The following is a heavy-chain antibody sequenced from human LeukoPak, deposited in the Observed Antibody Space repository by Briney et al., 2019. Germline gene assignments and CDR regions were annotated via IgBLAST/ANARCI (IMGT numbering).Heavy chain of an antibody. CDR3: ARGPLNMVQGVISYYFDY. J-gene: IGHJ4*02. D-gene: IGHD3-10*01. CDR1: GGSISSYY. CDR2: IYYSGST. Sequence: SETLSLTCTVSGGSISSYYWSWIRQPPGKGLEWIGYIYYSGSTNYNPSLKSRVTISVDTSKNQFSLKLSSVTAADTAVYYCARGPLNMVQGVISYYFDYWGQGTLVTVS. V-gene: IGHV4-59*01.